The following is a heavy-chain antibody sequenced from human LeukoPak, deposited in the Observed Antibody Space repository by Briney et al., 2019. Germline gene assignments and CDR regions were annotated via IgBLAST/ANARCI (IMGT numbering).Heavy chain of an antibody. Sequence: ASVKVSCKASGGTFSSYAISWVRQAPGQGLEWMGGIIPIFGTANYAQKFQGRVTITADESTSTAYMELSSLRSEDTAVYYCARERPPRYVFFDYWGQGTLVTVSS. CDR1: GGTFSSYA. CDR2: IIPIFGTA. V-gene: IGHV1-69*13. CDR3: ARERPPRYVFFDY. J-gene: IGHJ4*02. D-gene: IGHD5-12*01.